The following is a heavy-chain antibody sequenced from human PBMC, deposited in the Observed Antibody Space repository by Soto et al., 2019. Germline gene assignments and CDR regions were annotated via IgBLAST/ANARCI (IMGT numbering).Heavy chain of an antibody. V-gene: IGHV3-23*01. CDR3: ATRQSRDGYNSGY. Sequence: EVQLLESGGGLVQPGGSLRLSCAASGFTFSSYAMSWVRQAPGKGLEWVSAISGSGGSTYYADSVKGRCTISRDNSKNTLYLQMNSLRAEDTAVYYCATRQSRDGYNSGYWGQGTLVTVSS. J-gene: IGHJ4*02. D-gene: IGHD5-12*01. CDR2: ISGSGGST. CDR1: GFTFSSYA.